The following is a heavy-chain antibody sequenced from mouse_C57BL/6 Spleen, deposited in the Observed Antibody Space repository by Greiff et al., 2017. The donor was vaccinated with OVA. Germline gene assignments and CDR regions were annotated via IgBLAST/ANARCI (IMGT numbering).Heavy chain of an antibody. V-gene: IGHV1-80*01. J-gene: IGHJ3*01. CDR3: ARSGTGVWFAY. CDR2: IYPGDGDT. CDR1: GYAFSSYW. Sequence: VQLQESGAELVKPGASVKISCKASGYAFSSYWMNWVKQRPGKGLEWIGQIYPGDGDTNYNGKFKGKATLTADKSSSTAYMQLSSLTSEDSAVYFCARSGTGVWFAYWGQGTLVTVSA. D-gene: IGHD3-3*01.